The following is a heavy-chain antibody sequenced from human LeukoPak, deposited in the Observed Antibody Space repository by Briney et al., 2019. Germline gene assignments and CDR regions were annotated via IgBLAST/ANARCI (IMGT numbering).Heavy chain of an antibody. J-gene: IGHJ4*02. CDR1: GGSISSSSYY. CDR2: IYYSGST. V-gene: IGHV4-30-4*08. D-gene: IGHD3-10*01. CDR3: ARRGNTYYYGSGTSDY. Sequence: SETLSLTCTVSGGSISSSSYYWGWIRQPPGKGLEWIGYIYYSGSTYYNPSLKSRVTISVDTSKNQFSLKLSSVTAADTAVYYCARRGNTYYYGSGTSDYWGQGTLVTVSS.